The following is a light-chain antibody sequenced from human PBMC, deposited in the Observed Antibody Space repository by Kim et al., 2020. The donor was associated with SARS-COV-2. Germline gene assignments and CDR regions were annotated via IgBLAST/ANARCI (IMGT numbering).Light chain of an antibody. J-gene: IGLJ2*01. Sequence: KVTTTRSGSSANSGQNYVSWYQQFPGTAPKLLMIDNNNRHPGIPDGLSGSKTGTTATLVITGLQNGDEADDYCGTWDSSLNGLVFGGGTQLTVL. CDR3: GTWDSSLNGLV. CDR1: SANSGQNY. CDR2: DNN. V-gene: IGLV1-51*01.